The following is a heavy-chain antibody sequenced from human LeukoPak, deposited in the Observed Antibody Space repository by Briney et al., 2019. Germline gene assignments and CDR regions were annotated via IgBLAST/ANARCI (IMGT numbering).Heavy chain of an antibody. V-gene: IGHV1-2*02. CDR1: GYTFTGYY. J-gene: IGHJ5*02. Sequence: ASVKVSCKASGYTFTGYYMHWVRQAPGQGLEWMGWINPNSGGTNYAQQFQGRVTMTRDTSISTAYMELSRLRSDDMAVYYWASDQDTTDIVVVPAAISAWFDPWGQGTLVTVSS. CDR3: ASDQDTTDIVVVPAAISAWFDP. D-gene: IGHD2-2*02. CDR2: INPNSGGT.